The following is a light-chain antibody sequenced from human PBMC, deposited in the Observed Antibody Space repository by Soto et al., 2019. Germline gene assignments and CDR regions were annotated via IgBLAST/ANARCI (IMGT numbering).Light chain of an antibody. CDR3: MQTAHWPYT. Sequence: DVVMTQSPLSLPVTLGQSASIPCTSSQSLVYADGNTYLNWLQQRPGQSPRRLIYKVFNRDSGVPDRFSGSASGSEFTLTISRVEAEDIGVYYCMQTAHWPYTFGRGTK. CDR1: QSLVYADGNTY. CDR2: KVF. V-gene: IGKV2-30*01. J-gene: IGKJ2*01.